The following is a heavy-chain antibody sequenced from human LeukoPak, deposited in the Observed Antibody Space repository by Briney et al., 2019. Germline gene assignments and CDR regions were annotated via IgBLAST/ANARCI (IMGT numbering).Heavy chain of an antibody. CDR2: ISRDASTI. CDR3: ARDLRTNYRDYYYFYYMDV. Sequence: GGSLRLSCAASGFTLSDYYMTWIRQSPGKGLEWVSYISRDASTIYYADSVRGRFTISRDNAKNSLYLQMNTLRAEDTAVYFCARDLRTNYRDYYYFYYMDVWGKGTSVTVSS. D-gene: IGHD2-8*01. CDR1: GFTLSDYY. J-gene: IGHJ6*03. V-gene: IGHV3-11*01.